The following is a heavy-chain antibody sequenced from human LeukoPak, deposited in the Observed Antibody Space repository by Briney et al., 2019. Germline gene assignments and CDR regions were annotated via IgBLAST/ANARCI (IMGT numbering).Heavy chain of an antibody. J-gene: IGHJ5*02. V-gene: IGHV4-59*12. CDR3: ARGLGRPGYSSNWYKDSDLPSYNWFDP. CDR1: GGSISSYY. D-gene: IGHD6-13*01. Sequence: SETLSLTCTVSGGSISSYYWSWIRQPPGKGLEWIGYIYYSGSTNYNPSLKSRVTISVDTSKNQFSLKLSSVTAADTAVYYCARGLGRPGYSSNWYKDSDLPSYNWFDPWGQGTLVTVSS. CDR2: IYYSGST.